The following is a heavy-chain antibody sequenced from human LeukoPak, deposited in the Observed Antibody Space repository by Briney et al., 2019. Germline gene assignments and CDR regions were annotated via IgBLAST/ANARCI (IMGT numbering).Heavy chain of an antibody. Sequence: GGSLRLSCAASGFTFSSYWMSWVRQAPGTGLEWVANIKQDGSEKYYVDSVKGRFTISRDNAKNSLFLQMNSLRAEDTAVYYCAKDGYYNILTGYSRFDYWGQGTLVTVSS. CDR3: AKDGYYNILTGYSRFDY. V-gene: IGHV3-7*03. CDR1: GFTFSSYW. D-gene: IGHD3-9*01. CDR2: IKQDGSEK. J-gene: IGHJ4*02.